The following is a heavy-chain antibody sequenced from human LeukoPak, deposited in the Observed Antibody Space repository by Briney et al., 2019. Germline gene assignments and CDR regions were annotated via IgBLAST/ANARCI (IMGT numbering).Heavy chain of an antibody. V-gene: IGHV4-4*07. Sequence: SETLSLTCTVSGGSISGYYWSWIRQPAGKGLEWIGRGYTSGGTNYNPPLKSRVTMSLDTSKNQFSLKLSSVTAADTAVYYCARDLAGSGSYWGQGTLVTVSS. CDR3: ARDLAGSGSY. CDR1: GGSISGYY. D-gene: IGHD3-10*01. J-gene: IGHJ4*02. CDR2: GYTSGGT.